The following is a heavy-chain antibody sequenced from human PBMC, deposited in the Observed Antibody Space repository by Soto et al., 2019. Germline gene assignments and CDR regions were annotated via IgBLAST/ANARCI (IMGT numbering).Heavy chain of an antibody. V-gene: IGHV3-30*18. J-gene: IGHJ3*01. CDR1: GFTFDNYG. CDR2: ISNDGSDK. CDR3: AKDQGIAASHGIG. D-gene: IGHD6-13*01. Sequence: QVQLVESGGGVVQPGRSLRLSCAASGFTFDNYGMHWVRQAPGKGLEWVAAISNDGSDKYYADSVKGRLTISRDNSKNTVYLQMNSLRAEDTAVYYCAKDQGIAASHGIGWGQGTMVTVSS.